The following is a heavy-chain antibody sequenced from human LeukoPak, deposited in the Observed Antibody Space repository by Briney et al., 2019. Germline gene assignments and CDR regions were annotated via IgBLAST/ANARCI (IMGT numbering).Heavy chain of an antibody. Sequence: GGSLRLSCAASGFTFSSYAMSWVRQAPGKGLEWVSAISGSGGSTYYADSVKGRFTISRDNAKNSLYLQMNSLRAEDTAVYYCARDLIAVAGAVFDYWGQGTLVTVSS. CDR1: GFTFSSYA. CDR3: ARDLIAVAGAVFDY. J-gene: IGHJ4*02. CDR2: ISGSGGST. V-gene: IGHV3-23*01. D-gene: IGHD6-19*01.